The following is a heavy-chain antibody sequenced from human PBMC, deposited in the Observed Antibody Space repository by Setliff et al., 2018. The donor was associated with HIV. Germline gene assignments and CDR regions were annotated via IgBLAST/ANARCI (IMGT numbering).Heavy chain of an antibody. J-gene: IGHJ5*02. Sequence: SETLSLTCTVSGGSISSSSYYWGWIRQPPGKGLEWIGSISYGGSTHYNPSLKSRVTISVDTSKNQFSLKLSSVTAADTAVYYCARRKGYCSGPSCLEFSWFDPWGQGTLVTVSS. CDR2: ISYGGST. V-gene: IGHV4-39*01. CDR3: ARRKGYCSGPSCLEFSWFDP. D-gene: IGHD2-2*01. CDR1: GGSISSSSYY.